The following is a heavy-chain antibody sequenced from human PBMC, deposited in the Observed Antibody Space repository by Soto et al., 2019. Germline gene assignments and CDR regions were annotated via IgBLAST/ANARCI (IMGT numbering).Heavy chain of an antibody. CDR1: GGTFSSYA. D-gene: IGHD6-19*01. CDR3: AHKQQYSSGWGEGLDY. J-gene: IGHJ4*02. Sequence: ASVKVSCKASGGTFSSYAISWVRQAPGQGLEWMGGIIPIFGTANYAQKFQGRVTITADESTSTAYMELSSLRSEDTAVYYCAHKQQYSSGWGEGLDYWGQGTLVTVYS. V-gene: IGHV1-69*13. CDR2: IIPIFGTA.